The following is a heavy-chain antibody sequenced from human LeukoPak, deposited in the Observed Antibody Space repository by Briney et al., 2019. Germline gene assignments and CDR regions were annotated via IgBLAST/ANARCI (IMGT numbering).Heavy chain of an antibody. CDR2: ISSSSYYI. J-gene: IGHJ4*02. CDR3: ARSVSSSPRTFDY. CDR1: GFTFSSYS. V-gene: IGHV3-21*01. D-gene: IGHD6-13*01. Sequence: GGSLRLSCAASGFTFSSYSMNWVRQAPGKGLEWVSSISSSSYYIYYADSVKGRFTISRDNAKNSLYLQMNSLRAEDTAVYYCARSVSSSPRTFDYWGQGTLVTVSS.